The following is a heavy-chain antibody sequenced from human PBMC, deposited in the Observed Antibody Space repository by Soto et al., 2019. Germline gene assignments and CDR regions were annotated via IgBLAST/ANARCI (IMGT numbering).Heavy chain of an antibody. Sequence: QITLKESVPTLLKPTQTLTLTCTFSGFSLSTTGEGVGWIRQPPVKALAWLALVCWDDDKRYSPSLKSRLTITKETSNNHVVITMANMDPVDTATYYCVQSRCGGDCLQSYSSHSYYGLDVWGQGTPVTVSS. CDR1: GFSLSTTGEG. D-gene: IGHD2-21*02. CDR2: VCWDDDK. J-gene: IGHJ6*02. V-gene: IGHV2-5*02. CDR3: VQSRCGGDCLQSYSSHSYYGLDV.